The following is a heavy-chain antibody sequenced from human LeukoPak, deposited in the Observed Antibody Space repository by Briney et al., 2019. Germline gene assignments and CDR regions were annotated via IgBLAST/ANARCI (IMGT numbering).Heavy chain of an antibody. CDR1: GYTFTSHG. CDR2: ISAYNGNT. V-gene: IGHV1-18*01. Sequence: ASVKVSCKASGYTFTSHGISWVRQAPGQGLEWMGWISAYNGNTNYAQKLQGRVTMTTDTSTSTAYMELSSLRSEDTAVYYCTVGATPNYYYYYYMDVWGKGTTVTISS. D-gene: IGHD1-26*01. J-gene: IGHJ6*03. CDR3: TVGATPNYYYYYYMDV.